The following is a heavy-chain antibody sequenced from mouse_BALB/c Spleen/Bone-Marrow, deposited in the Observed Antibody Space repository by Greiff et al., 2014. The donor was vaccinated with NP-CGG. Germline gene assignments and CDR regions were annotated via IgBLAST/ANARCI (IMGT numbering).Heavy chain of an antibody. V-gene: IGHV14-3*02. CDR1: GFNIKDTY. CDR2: IDPAIFT. D-gene: IGHD2-14*01. Sequence: EVQLQQSGAELVKPGASVKLSCTASGFNIKDTYLHWVKQRPEQGLDWIGRIDPAIFTKYDPKFQGRATITADTSSNTAYLHLSSLTSEDTAVYYCASYRYGWYFDVWGAGTTVTVSS. CDR3: ASYRYGWYFDV. J-gene: IGHJ1*01.